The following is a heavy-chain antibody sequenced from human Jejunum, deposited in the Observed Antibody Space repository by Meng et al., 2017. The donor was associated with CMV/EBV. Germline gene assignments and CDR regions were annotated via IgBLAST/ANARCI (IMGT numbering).Heavy chain of an antibody. CDR1: GFDLPNYA. CDR3: VSYDFWTGSSIDY. V-gene: IGHV3-48*03. D-gene: IGHD3-3*01. J-gene: IGHJ4*02. CDR2: ISSSGEII. Sequence: AVSGFDLPNYAMSWVRQAPGKGLEWVSYISSSGEIIYYADSVRGRFTISRDNANSLYLQMNSLRVEDTAIYYCVSYDFWTGSSIDYWGQGTLVTVSS.